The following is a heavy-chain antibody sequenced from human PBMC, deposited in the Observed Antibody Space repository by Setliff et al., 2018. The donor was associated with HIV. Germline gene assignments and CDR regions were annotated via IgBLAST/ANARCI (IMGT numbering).Heavy chain of an antibody. CDR3: ARGLNYYGSGSYLPLGY. CDR1: GGSFNDYY. J-gene: IGHJ4*02. CDR2: IDHSGNI. Sequence: SETLSLTCAVYGGSFNDYYWTWIRQPPGKGLEWIGEIDHSGNIKYHASLKSRVTISKDTSKNQISLKLRSVAAADTAVYYCARGLNYYGSGSYLPLGYWGQGTLVTVSS. V-gene: IGHV4-34*01. D-gene: IGHD3-10*01.